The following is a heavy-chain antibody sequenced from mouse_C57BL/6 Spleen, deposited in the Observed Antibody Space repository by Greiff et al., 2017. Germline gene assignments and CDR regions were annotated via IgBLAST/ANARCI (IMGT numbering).Heavy chain of an antibody. CDR1: GFNIKDDY. Sequence: VQLQQSGAELVRPGASVKLSCTASGFNIKDDYMHWVKQRPEQGLEWIGWIDPENGDTEYASKFEGKATITADTSSNTAYLQLSSLTSEDTAVYYCTPSYYGGSEDYWGQGTTLTVSS. CDR2: IDPENGDT. CDR3: TPSYYGGSEDY. V-gene: IGHV14-4*01. D-gene: IGHD1-1*01. J-gene: IGHJ2*01.